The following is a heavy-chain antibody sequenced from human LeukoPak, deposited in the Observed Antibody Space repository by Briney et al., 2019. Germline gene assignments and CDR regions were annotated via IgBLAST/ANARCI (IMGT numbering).Heavy chain of an antibody. V-gene: IGHV1-2*02. CDR3: ARDLGGIVVVTATLFDY. D-gene: IGHD2-21*02. CDR1: GYTFTGYY. J-gene: IGHJ4*02. Sequence: ASVKVSCKASGYTFTGYYTHWVRQAPGQGLEWMGWINPNSGGTNYAQKFQGRVTMTRDTSISTAYMELSRLRSDDTAVYYCARDLGGIVVVTATLFDYWGQGTLVTVSS. CDR2: INPNSGGT.